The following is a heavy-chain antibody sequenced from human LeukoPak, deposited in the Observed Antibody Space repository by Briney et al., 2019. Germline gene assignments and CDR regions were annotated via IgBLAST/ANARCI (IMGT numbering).Heavy chain of an antibody. V-gene: IGHV3-23*01. CDR2: ISGSGSST. CDR1: GFTFSSYA. CDR3: AKGRYYYDNSDAFEI. D-gene: IGHD3-22*01. Sequence: PGGSLRLSCAASGFTFSSYAMNWVSQAPGKGLEWVSTISGSGSSTYYAGSVKGRFTISRDNSKNTLYLQMNSLRAEDRAVYHCAKGRYYYDNSDAFEIWGQGTMVTVSS. J-gene: IGHJ3*02.